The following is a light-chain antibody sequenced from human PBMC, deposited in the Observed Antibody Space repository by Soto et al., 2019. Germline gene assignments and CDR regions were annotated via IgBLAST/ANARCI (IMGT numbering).Light chain of an antibody. CDR2: GVT. CDR1: SSDVGGNNH. V-gene: IGLV2-14*01. J-gene: IGLJ1*01. CDR3: NSFAGSRGYV. Sequence: QSALTQPASMSGSPGQSITISCTGTSSDVGGNNHVSWYQQHPGKAPKLIIYGVTNRPSGVSYRFSGSKSGNTASLTISGLQAEDKADYYCNSFAGSRGYVFGTGTKVTVL.